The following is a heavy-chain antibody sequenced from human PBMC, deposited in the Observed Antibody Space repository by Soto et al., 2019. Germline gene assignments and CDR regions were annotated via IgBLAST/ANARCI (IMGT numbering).Heavy chain of an antibody. J-gene: IGHJ4*02. Sequence: QVQLVQSGAKVKKPGASVKVSCKASGYTFTNYDINWVRQATGQGLEWMGWMIPNSGNTGYAQKFQGRVTMTRNTSLSTAYMELNSLRSEDTALYYCARGVGGTTSDYWGQGTLVTVSS. D-gene: IGHD2-2*01. CDR3: ARGVGGTTSDY. V-gene: IGHV1-8*01. CDR1: GYTFTNYD. CDR2: MIPNSGNT.